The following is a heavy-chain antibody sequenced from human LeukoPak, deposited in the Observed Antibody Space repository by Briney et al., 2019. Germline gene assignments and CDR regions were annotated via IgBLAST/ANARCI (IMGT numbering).Heavy chain of an antibody. D-gene: IGHD2-15*01. CDR2: FIPMVGVE. CDR1: GGTFSRNA. CDR3: ARVQAVGVPVAIDAYYSYGMDV. J-gene: IGHJ6*02. Sequence: SVKVSCKASGGTFSRNAISWVRQAPGQGLEWMGRFIPMVGVETYAQSSQGRVTITADRSTSTAYMELSSLRSEDTAVYYCARVQAVGVPVAIDAYYSYGMDVWGQGTAVTVSS. V-gene: IGHV1-69*04.